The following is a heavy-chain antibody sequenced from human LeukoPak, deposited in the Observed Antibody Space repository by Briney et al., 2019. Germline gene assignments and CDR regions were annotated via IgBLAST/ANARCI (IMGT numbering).Heavy chain of an antibody. Sequence: SETLSLTCTVSGDSISSSSYSWGWIRQPPGKGLEWIGSIFYSGSTFYNPSLKSRLTISVDTSKNQFSLKLTSVTAADTAVFYCARHGSSGWVFDYWGQGTLVAVSS. CDR2: IFYSGST. V-gene: IGHV4-39*01. CDR3: ARHGSSGWVFDY. J-gene: IGHJ4*02. CDR1: GDSISSSSYS. D-gene: IGHD6-19*01.